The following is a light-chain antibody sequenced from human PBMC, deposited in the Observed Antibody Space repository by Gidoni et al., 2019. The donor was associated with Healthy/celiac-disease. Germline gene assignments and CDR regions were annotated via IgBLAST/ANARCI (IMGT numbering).Light chain of an antibody. J-gene: IGLJ2*01. V-gene: IGLV1-44*01. Sequence: QSVLTQPPSASGTPGQRVTISCSGSSSNIGSNTVNWYQQLPGTAPKRLIYSNNQRPSGVPDRFSGSKSGTSASLAISGLQSEDEADYYCAAWDDSLNGVVVGGGTKLTVL. CDR2: SNN. CDR1: SSNIGSNT. CDR3: AAWDDSLNGVV.